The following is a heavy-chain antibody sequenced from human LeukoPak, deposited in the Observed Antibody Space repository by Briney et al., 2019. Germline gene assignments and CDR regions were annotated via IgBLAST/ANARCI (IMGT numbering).Heavy chain of an antibody. CDR3: ARGRNYDILTGLNWFDP. Sequence: ASVKVSCKASGYTFTGYYMHWVRQAPGQRLEWMGWINAGNGNTKYSQKFQGRVTITRDTSASTAYMELSSLRSEDTAVYYCARGRNYDILTGLNWFDPWGQGTLVTVSS. D-gene: IGHD3-9*01. CDR1: GYTFTGYY. CDR2: INAGNGNT. J-gene: IGHJ5*02. V-gene: IGHV1-3*01.